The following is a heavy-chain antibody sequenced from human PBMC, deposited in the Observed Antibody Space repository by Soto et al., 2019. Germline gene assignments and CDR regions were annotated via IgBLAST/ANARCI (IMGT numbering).Heavy chain of an antibody. D-gene: IGHD2-21*01. V-gene: IGHV1-2*04. CDR1: GYTFAAYY. CDR2: INPHSGGA. Sequence: GASVKVSCKASGYTFAAYYIHWVGQVPGQGLEWMGWINPHSGGASFAQKFQGWVTMTRDTSMNTVYMEIRSLKSGDTALYYCARDGRNVYSTRELWDFYYWG. J-gene: IGHJ4*01. CDR3: ARDGRNVYSTRELWDFYY.